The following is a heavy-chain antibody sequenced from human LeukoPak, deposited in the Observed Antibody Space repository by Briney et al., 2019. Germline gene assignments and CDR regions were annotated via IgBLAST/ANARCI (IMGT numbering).Heavy chain of an antibody. V-gene: IGHV1-46*01. CDR3: ARDWTRLWFGEEAFDY. CDR1: GYTFTSYY. D-gene: IGHD3-10*01. J-gene: IGHJ4*02. Sequence: ASVKVSCKASGYTFTSYYMHWVRQAPGQGLEWMGIINPSGGSTSYAQKFQGRVTMTRGTSTSTVYMELSSLRSEDTAVYYCARDWTRLWFGEEAFDYWGQGTLVTVSS. CDR2: INPSGGST.